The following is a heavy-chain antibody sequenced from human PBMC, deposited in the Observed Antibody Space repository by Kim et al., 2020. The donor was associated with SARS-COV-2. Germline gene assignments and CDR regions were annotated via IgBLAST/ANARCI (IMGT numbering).Heavy chain of an antibody. CDR2: ISSGSEIM. D-gene: IGHD2-2*01. J-gene: IGHJ6*02. V-gene: IGHV3-21*06. Sequence: GGSLRLSCVASGFSLSDYSMNWVRQAPGKGLAWVSSISSGSEIMYYASSVKGRFTISRDNAKNGLYLQMNRLRAEDTAVYYCARDVVPAAIDGLDVLGQG. CDR3: ARDVVPAAIDGLDV. CDR1: GFSLSDYS.